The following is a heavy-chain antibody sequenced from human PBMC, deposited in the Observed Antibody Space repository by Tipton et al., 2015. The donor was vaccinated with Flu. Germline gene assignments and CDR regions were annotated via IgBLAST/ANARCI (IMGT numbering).Heavy chain of an antibody. CDR2: IYPSDSDS. CDR1: GYDFNYHW. D-gene: IGHD1-1*01. Sequence: VQLVQSGAEVRKPGESLKISCKASGYDFNYHWIGWVRQMPGKGLELMGIIYPSDSDSRYSPSFEGQVTISVGKSITTAYLQWRRLRASDTAMYYCVSPHAGNSWVNDGFDMWGQGTMVIVSS. J-gene: IGHJ3*02. V-gene: IGHV5-51*03. CDR3: VSPHAGNSWVNDGFDM.